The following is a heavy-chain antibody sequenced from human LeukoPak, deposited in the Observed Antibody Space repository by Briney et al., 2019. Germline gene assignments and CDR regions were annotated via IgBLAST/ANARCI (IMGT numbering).Heavy chain of an antibody. J-gene: IGHJ5*02. CDR2: IKHDGSEK. V-gene: IGHV3-7*01. Sequence: GGSLRLSCAASGFTFSDYYMSWIRQAPGKGLEWVANIKHDGSEKYYVDSVKGRFTISRDNADNSLYLQMNSLRGEDTAVYYCVRGDSIPWGRGALVTVSS. CDR1: GFTFSDYY. D-gene: IGHD3/OR15-3a*01. CDR3: VRGDSIP.